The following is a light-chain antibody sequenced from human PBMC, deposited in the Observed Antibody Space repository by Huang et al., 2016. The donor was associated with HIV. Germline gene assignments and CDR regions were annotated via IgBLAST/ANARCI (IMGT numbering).Light chain of an antibody. CDR3: QQYYGTPYT. Sequence: DIQVTQSPSSLSASVGDRVTVTCRTSRGISASLVWSQQKPGRAPKLLVYAASRLESGVPSRFSGSGAGADFTLTINNLQPEDFATYYCQQYYGTPYTFGQGTKVEIK. V-gene: IGKV1-NL1*01. CDR2: AAS. CDR1: RGISAS. J-gene: IGKJ2*01.